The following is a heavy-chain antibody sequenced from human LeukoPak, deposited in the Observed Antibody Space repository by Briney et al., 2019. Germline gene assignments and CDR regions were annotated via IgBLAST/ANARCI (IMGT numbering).Heavy chain of an antibody. CDR1: GGSISSNY. J-gene: IGHJ5*02. Sequence: PSETLSLTCTVSGGSISSNYWNWIRQPPGKGLEWIGYIYYSGSTNYNPPLKSRVTISLDTSKNQFSLRLRSVTAADTAVYYCARQGGWYGLYNLFDPWGQGTLVTVSS. V-gene: IGHV4-59*08. CDR2: IYYSGST. CDR3: ARQGGWYGLYNLFDP. D-gene: IGHD6-19*01.